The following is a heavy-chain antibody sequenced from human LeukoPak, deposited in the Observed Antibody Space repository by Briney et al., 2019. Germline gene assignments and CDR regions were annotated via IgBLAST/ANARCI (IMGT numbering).Heavy chain of an antibody. CDR3: ARIRYSSGPDGYYYYYMDV. Sequence: SGPALVKPTQTLTLTCTFSGFSLSTSGMCVSWIRQPPGKALEWLARIDWDDDKYYSTSLKTRLTISKDTSKNQVVLTMTNMDPVDTATYYCARIRYSSGPDGYYYYYMDVWGKGTTVTVSS. D-gene: IGHD6-19*01. CDR1: GFSLSTSGMC. J-gene: IGHJ6*03. V-gene: IGHV2-70*11. CDR2: IDWDDDK.